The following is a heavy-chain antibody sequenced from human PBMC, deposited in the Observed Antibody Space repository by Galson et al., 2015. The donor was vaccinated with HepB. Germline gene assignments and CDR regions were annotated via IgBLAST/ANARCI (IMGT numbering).Heavy chain of an antibody. V-gene: IGHV1-46*01. CDR2: INPSGGST. Sequence: SVKVSCKASGSTFTSYYMHWVRQAPGQGLEWMGIINPSGGSTRYAQKFQGRVTMTRDMSTSTVYMEVSSLRSEDTAVYYCARAIGAEYYYGMDVWGQGTTVTVSS. CDR3: ARAIGAEYYYGMDV. J-gene: IGHJ6*02. CDR1: GSTFTSYY. D-gene: IGHD3-10*01.